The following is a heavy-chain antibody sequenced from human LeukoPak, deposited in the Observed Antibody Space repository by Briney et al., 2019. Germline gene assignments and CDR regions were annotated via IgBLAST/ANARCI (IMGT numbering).Heavy chain of an antibody. D-gene: IGHD1-26*01. CDR2: TYSGGST. V-gene: IGHV3-66*01. Sequence: GGSLRLSCAASGFTVRSNYMSWVRQAPGKGLEWVSVTYSGGSTYYADSVKGRFIISRDDSKNTLYLQMNSLRAEDTAVYYCARGMGKAAFDIWGQGTMVTVSS. CDR1: GFTVRSNY. J-gene: IGHJ3*02. CDR3: ARGMGKAAFDI.